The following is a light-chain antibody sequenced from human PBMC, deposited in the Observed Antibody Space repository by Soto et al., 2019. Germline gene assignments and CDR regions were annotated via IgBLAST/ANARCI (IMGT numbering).Light chain of an antibody. Sequence: EIVLTQSPATLSSFPGDRVTLSCRASQYINTRLAWYQHRPGQAPRLLIYQTSLRAAGIPARFSASGSGTDFTLTISDVQPEDFALYYCHQRQSWPRTCGQGTKVDIK. CDR2: QTS. J-gene: IGKJ1*01. V-gene: IGKV3-11*01. CDR3: HQRQSWPRT. CDR1: QYINTR.